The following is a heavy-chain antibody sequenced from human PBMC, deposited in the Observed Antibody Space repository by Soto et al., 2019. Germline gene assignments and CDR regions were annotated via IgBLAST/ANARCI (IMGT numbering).Heavy chain of an antibody. V-gene: IGHV1-46*01. CDR3: ARTNCYDSSASDGYYYGMDV. CDR1: RYTFTSYY. Sequence: ASLQVSRKATRYTFTSYYMHWVRQAPGQGLERMGIINPSGGSTSYAQKFQGRVTMTRDTSTSTVYMELSSLRSEDTAVYYCARTNCYDSSASDGYYYGMDVWGQGTTVTVSS. J-gene: IGHJ6*01. D-gene: IGHD3-22*01. CDR2: INPSGGST.